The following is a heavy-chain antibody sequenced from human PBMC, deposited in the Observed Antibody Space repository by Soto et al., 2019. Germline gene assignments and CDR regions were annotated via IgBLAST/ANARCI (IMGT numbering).Heavy chain of an antibody. CDR1: GVTVNSSA. CDR3: AKEPPLSWSHPCLEY. D-gene: IGHD2-15*01. V-gene: IGHV3-23*01. J-gene: IGHJ4*02. CDR2: ISGSGAST. Sequence: LASASSGVTVNSSAMAVALQTQRKGLEWVSAISGSGASTYYTDSVKGRFTISRDNSENTLYLQMNSLRAEDTAVYYCAKEPPLSWSHPCLEYWGQRPLVTVSS.